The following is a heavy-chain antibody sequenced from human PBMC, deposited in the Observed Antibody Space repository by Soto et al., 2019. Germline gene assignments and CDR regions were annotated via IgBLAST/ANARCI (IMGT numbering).Heavy chain of an antibody. J-gene: IGHJ6*02. V-gene: IGHV1-69*13. CDR2: IIPIFGTA. CDR3: ARANPQLDQRYYYYYGMDV. D-gene: IGHD6-13*01. CDR1: GGTFSSYA. Sequence: SVKVSCKASGGTFSSYAISWVRQAPGQGLEWMGGIIPIFGTANYAQKFQGRVTITADESTSTAYMELSSLRSEDTAVYYCARANPQLDQRYYYYYGMDVWGQGTTVTVSS.